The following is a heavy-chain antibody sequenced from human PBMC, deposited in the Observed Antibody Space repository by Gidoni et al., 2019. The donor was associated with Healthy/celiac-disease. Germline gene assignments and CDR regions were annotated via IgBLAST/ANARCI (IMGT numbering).Heavy chain of an antibody. CDR3: ARSPLYYYDRSDI. CDR2: INWNGGST. J-gene: IGHJ3*02. Sequence: EVQLVESGGGVVRPGGALRRSCAASGFSFDDYGMSCVRRAPGKGLEWVSGINWNGGSTGYADSVKGRFTISRDNAKNSLYLQMNSLRAEDTALYYCARSPLYYYDRSDIWGQGTMVTVSS. V-gene: IGHV3-20*04. CDR1: GFSFDDYG. D-gene: IGHD3-22*01.